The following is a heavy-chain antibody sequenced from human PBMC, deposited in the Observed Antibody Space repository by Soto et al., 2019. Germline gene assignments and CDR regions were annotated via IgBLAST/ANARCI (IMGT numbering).Heavy chain of an antibody. CDR1: GYTFTSYD. Sequence: QVQLVQSGAEVKKPGASVKVSCKASGYTFTSYDINWVRQATGQGLEWMGWMNPNSGNTGYAQKFQGRVTMTSNTSIRTAYMELSSLRYEDTAVYYCARGGLKDIVVVVAAAEYYFDYWGQGTLVAVSS. D-gene: IGHD2-15*01. J-gene: IGHJ4*02. CDR3: ARGGLKDIVVVVAAAEYYFDY. V-gene: IGHV1-8*01. CDR2: MNPNSGNT.